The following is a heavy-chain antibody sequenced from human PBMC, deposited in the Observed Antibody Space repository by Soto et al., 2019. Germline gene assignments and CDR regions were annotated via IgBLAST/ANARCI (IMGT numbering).Heavy chain of an antibody. J-gene: IGHJ4*02. CDR3: AKDTPVLTFLFDY. CDR1: GFTFNTYA. CDR2: ITDSGDST. D-gene: IGHD1-20*01. V-gene: IGHV3-23*01. Sequence: GGSLRLSCAASGFTFNTYAMTWVRQAPGKGLEWVSSITDSGDSTYYADSVKGRFTISRDNPKNTLFLQMNSLRAEDTALYYCAKDTPVLTFLFDYWGQGTLVTVSS.